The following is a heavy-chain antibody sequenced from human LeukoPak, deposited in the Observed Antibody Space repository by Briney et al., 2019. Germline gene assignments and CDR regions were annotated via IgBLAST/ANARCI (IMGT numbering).Heavy chain of an antibody. D-gene: IGHD2-2*01. J-gene: IGHJ4*02. V-gene: IGHV3-21*01. Sequence: GGSLRLSCAASGFTFSSYSMNWVRQAPGKGLEWVSSISSSSSYIYYADSVKGRFTSSSNNAKNSLYLQMNSLRAEDTAVYYCARDRERYCSSTSCYPFDYWGQRTLVTVSS. CDR1: GFTFSSYS. CDR2: ISSSSSYI. CDR3: ARDRERYCSSTSCYPFDY.